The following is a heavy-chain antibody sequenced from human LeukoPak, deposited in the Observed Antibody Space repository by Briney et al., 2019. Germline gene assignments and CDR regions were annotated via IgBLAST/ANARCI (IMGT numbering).Heavy chain of an antibody. CDR3: ARGNWGSGDAFDI. CDR1: GYTFTDFY. V-gene: IGHV1-8*02. Sequence: GASVEVSCKAFGYTFTDFYIHWVRQATGQGLEWMGWMNPNSGNTGYAQKFQGRVTMTRNTSISTAYMELSSLRSEDTAVYYCARGNWGSGDAFDIWGQGTMVTVSS. CDR2: MNPNSGNT. J-gene: IGHJ3*02. D-gene: IGHD7-27*01.